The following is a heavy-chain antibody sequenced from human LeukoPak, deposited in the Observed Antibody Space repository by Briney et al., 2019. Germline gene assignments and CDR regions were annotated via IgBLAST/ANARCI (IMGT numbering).Heavy chain of an antibody. Sequence: GGSLRLSCAASGFTFSSHSMNWVRQAPGKGLEWVSYISSSSSTIYYADSVKGRFTISRDNAKNSLYLQMNSLRAEDTAVYYCARGAYYYEDWGQGALVTVSS. D-gene: IGHD3-22*01. CDR3: ARGAYYYED. J-gene: IGHJ4*02. V-gene: IGHV3-48*01. CDR1: GFTFSSHS. CDR2: ISSSSSTI.